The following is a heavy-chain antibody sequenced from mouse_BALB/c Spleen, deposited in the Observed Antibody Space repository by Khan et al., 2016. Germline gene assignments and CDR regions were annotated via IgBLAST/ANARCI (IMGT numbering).Heavy chain of an antibody. Sequence: EVKLLESGGGLVHPGGSLKLSCAASGFDFSRYWMSWVRQAPGKGLEWIGEINPDSYTINYTPSLKDKFIISIDNAKNTLYLQMSKVRSEDTALYYCARAGYYGYLAYWGQGTLVTVSA. CDR1: GFDFSRYW. V-gene: IGHV4-1*02. D-gene: IGHD1-1*01. CDR2: INPDSYTI. CDR3: ARAGYYGYLAY. J-gene: IGHJ3*01.